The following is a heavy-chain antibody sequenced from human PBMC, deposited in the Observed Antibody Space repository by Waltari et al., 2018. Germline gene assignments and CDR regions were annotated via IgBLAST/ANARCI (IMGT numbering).Heavy chain of an antibody. CDR2: IWYDGSNK. J-gene: IGHJ3*02. Sequence: QVQLVESGGGVVQPGRSLRLSCAASGFTFSSYGMHWVRQAPGKGLEWVEVIWYDGSNKYYADAVKGRFTISRDNSKNTLYLQMNSRRAEDTAMYYCAKEVRNSGSVDAFDIWGQGTMVTVSS. D-gene: IGHD1-26*01. CDR1: GFTFSSYG. CDR3: AKEVRNSGSVDAFDI. V-gene: IGHV3-30*18.